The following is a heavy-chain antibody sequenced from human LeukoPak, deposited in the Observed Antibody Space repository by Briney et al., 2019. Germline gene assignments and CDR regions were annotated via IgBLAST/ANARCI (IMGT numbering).Heavy chain of an antibody. V-gene: IGHV3-43*02. CDR2: ISGDGGST. D-gene: IGHD2-8*01. CDR1: GFTFDDYA. CDR3: AKQYCTNGVCSPFDY. Sequence: GGSLRLSCAASGFTFDDYAMHWVRQAPGKGLEWVSLISGDGGSTYYADSVKGRFTISRDNSKNSLYLQMNSLRTEDTALYYCAKQYCTNGVCSPFDYWGQGTLVTVSS. J-gene: IGHJ4*02.